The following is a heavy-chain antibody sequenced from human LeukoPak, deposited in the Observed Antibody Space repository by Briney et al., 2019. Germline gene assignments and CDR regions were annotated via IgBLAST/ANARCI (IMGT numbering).Heavy chain of an antibody. CDR3: ARVRGSGRGVYFDY. D-gene: IGHD3-16*01. J-gene: IGHJ4*02. V-gene: IGHV4-61*08. CDR1: GGSISSGDYY. CDR2: IYYSGDT. Sequence: PSETLSLTCTVSGGSISSGDYYWSWIRQPPGKGLEWIGYIYYSGDTNYNPSLKSRVTISLDTSKNQFSLTLSSVTAADTAVYYCARVRGSGRGVYFDYWGQGTLVTVSS.